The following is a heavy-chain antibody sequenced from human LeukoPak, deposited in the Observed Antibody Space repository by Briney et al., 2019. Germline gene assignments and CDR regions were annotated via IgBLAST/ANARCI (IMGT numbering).Heavy chain of an antibody. Sequence: PSETLSLTCAVSGGSISSSNWWSWVRQPPGKGLEWIGEIYHSGSTNYNPSLKSRVTISVDTSKNQFSLKLSSVTAADTAVYYCARVVRYSSGSRYFDYWGQGTLVTVSS. CDR3: ARVVRYSSGSRYFDY. D-gene: IGHD6-19*01. J-gene: IGHJ4*02. CDR1: GGSISSSNW. V-gene: IGHV4-4*02. CDR2: IYHSGST.